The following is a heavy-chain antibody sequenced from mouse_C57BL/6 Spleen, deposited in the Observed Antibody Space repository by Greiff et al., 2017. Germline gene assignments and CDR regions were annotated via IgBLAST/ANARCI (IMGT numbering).Heavy chain of an antibody. V-gene: IGHV1-4*01. CDR1: GYTFTSYT. J-gene: IGHJ1*03. Sequence: QVQLQQSGAELARPGASVKMSCKASGYTFTSYTMHWVKQRPGQGLEWIGYINPSSGYTKYNQKFKDKATLTADKSSSTAYMQLSSLTSEDSAVYYCARRQDYILYFDVWGTGTTVTVSS. D-gene: IGHD2-12*01. CDR2: INPSSGYT. CDR3: ARRQDYILYFDV.